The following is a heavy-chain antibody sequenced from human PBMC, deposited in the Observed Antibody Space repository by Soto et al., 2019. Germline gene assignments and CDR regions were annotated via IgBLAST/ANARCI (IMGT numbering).Heavy chain of an antibody. V-gene: IGHV1-69*02. J-gene: IGHJ6*02. D-gene: IGHD2-21*02. CDR3: VRVARGILGDLDYYGMDV. CDR1: GGTFSTYT. CDR2: IIPILGIA. Sequence: QVQLVQSGAEVKKPGSSVKVSCKASGGTFSTYTISWVRQAPGQGLEWMGRIIPILGIANYAQKFKGRVTITADKSTSTAYMEVSSLRSEDTAVYYCVRVARGILGDLDYYGMDVWGQGTTVTVSS.